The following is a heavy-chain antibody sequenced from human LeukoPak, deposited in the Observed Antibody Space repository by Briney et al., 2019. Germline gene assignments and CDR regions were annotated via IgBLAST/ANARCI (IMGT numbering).Heavy chain of an antibody. D-gene: IGHD4-23*01. CDR2: ISAYNGNT. Sequence: ASVKVSCKASGYTFTSYGISWVRQAPGQGLEWMGWISAYNGNTNYAQKLQGRVTMTTDTSTSTAYMELRSLRSDDTAVYYCAGDLNGGKGDYYYYYGMDVWGQGTTVTVSS. CDR1: GYTFTSYG. CDR3: AGDLNGGKGDYYYYYGMDV. V-gene: IGHV1-18*01. J-gene: IGHJ6*02.